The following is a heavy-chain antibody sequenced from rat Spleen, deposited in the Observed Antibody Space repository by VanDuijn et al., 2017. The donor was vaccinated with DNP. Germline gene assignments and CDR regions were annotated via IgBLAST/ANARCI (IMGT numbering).Heavy chain of an antibody. D-gene: IGHD1-12*03. CDR2: ISYEGSST. J-gene: IGHJ2*01. V-gene: IGHV5-22*01. Sequence: EVQLVESGGGLVQPGRSMKLSCAASGFTFSDYYMAWVRQAPKKGLEWVASISYEGSSTYYGDSVKGRFTISRDNAKSTLYLQMNSLRSEDTATYYCARARSIYYYDGYPPGEFDYWGQGVMVTVSS. CDR3: ARARSIYYYDGYPPGEFDY. CDR1: GFTFSDYY.